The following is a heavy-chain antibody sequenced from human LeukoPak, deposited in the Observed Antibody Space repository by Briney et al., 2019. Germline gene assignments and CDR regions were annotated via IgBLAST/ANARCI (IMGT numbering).Heavy chain of an antibody. V-gene: IGHV3-21*01. CDR2: ISTSSSYI. D-gene: IGHD5-12*01. J-gene: IGHJ3*02. Sequence: GGSLRLSCAASGFTFSSYNMNWVRQAPGKGLEWVSFISTSSSYIYYADLVKGRFTISRDNAKNSLYLQMNSLRAEDTAVYYCARDLRPYSGYNNLAFDIWGQGTMVTVSS. CDR1: GFTFSSYN. CDR3: ARDLRPYSGYNNLAFDI.